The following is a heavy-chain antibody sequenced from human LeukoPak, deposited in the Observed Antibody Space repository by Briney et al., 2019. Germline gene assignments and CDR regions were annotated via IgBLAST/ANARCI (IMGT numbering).Heavy chain of an antibody. J-gene: IGHJ4*02. CDR3: ARDQRASPAAADY. V-gene: IGHV3-21*01. D-gene: IGHD2-15*01. Sequence: PGGSLRLSCAASGFTFSSYSMNWVRQAPGKGLEWVSSISSSSSYIYYADSVKGRFTISRDNAKNSLYLQMNSLRAEDTAVYYCARDQRASPAAADYWGQGTLVTVSS. CDR2: ISSSSSYI. CDR1: GFTFSSYS.